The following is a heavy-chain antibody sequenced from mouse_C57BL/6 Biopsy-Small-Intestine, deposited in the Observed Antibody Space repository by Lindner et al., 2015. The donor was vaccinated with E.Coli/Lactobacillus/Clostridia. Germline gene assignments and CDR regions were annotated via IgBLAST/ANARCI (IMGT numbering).Heavy chain of an antibody. D-gene: IGHD4-1*01. V-gene: IGHV1-4*01. CDR1: GYTFTSYA. J-gene: IGHJ3*02. Sequence: SVKVSCKPSGYTFTSYAISWVRQAPGQGLEWMGWISGYNGHTNYAQNLQGRLTMTTDTSTSTAYMELRSLRSDDTAVYYCAREAVAGREDAFDMWGQGTMVTVSS. CDR2: ISGYNGHT. CDR3: AREAVAGREDAFDM.